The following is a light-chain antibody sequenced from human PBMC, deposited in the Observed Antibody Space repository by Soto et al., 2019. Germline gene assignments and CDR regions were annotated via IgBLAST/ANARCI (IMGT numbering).Light chain of an antibody. J-gene: IGKJ1*01. CDR3: QQYSNWPPWT. V-gene: IGKV3-15*01. Sequence: EIVMTQSPATLSVSPGERATLSCRASQSVGSNLAWYQQKPGQAPRLLIYGASTRATGIPARFGGSGSGTEFTLTISSRQSEDFAVYYCQQYSNWPPWTFGQGTKVDMK. CDR2: GAS. CDR1: QSVGSN.